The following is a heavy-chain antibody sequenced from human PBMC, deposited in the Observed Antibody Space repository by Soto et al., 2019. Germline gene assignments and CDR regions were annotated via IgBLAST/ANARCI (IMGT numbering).Heavy chain of an antibody. CDR2: ISSYNGDT. Sequence: QVQLVQSGAEVKKPGASVKVSCKASGYTFTRSGISCVRQAPGQGPEWMGWISSYNGDTNYAQTFQGRVTMTTDTSTSTAYMEMMSLRSDDKAVYYCAREGVAADYYYGMDGWVQGTPVTVSS. V-gene: IGHV1-18*01. CDR3: AREGVAADYYYGMDG. J-gene: IGHJ6*01. D-gene: IGHD5-12*01. CDR1: GYTFTRSG.